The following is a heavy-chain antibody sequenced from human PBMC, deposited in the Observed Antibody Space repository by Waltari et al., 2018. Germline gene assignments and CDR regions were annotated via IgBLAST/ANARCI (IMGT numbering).Heavy chain of an antibody. D-gene: IGHD2-15*01. J-gene: IGHJ4*02. CDR2: IKSKTDGGTT. Sequence: EVQLVESGGGLVKPGGSLRLPCSASGFIFNSAWLTWVRQVPGKGLEWVGRIKSKTDGGTTDYAAPVKGRITISRDDSKNTVFLQMDSLKTEDTAVYYCAAGWPFNYWGRGTLVTVSS. V-gene: IGHV3-15*07. CDR1: GFIFNSAW. CDR3: AAGWPFNY.